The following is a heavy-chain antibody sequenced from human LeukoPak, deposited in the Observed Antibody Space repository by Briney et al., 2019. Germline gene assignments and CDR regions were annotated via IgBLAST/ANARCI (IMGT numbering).Heavy chain of an antibody. D-gene: IGHD3-9*01. V-gene: IGHV4-59*01. Sequence: SSETLSLTCTVSGVSISSYYWSWIRQPPGKGLEWIGYIYYSGSTNYNPSLKSRVTISVDTSKNQFSLKLSSVTAADTAVYYCARLTGPGAFDIWGQGTMVTVSS. J-gene: IGHJ3*02. CDR2: IYYSGST. CDR1: GVSISSYY. CDR3: ARLTGPGAFDI.